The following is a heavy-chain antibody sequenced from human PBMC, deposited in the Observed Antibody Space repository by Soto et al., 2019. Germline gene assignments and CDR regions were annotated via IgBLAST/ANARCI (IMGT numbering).Heavy chain of an antibody. CDR1: GFNFNTYT. CDR2: ISGSSETI. Sequence: DVQLVESGGGLVKPGGSLRLSCAASGFNFNTYTMTWVRQAPGKGLEWASYISGSSETIYYADSVKGRFTISRDNAKNSLYLQMNSLRDEETAVYYCATGYCRSDNCHFTHWGQGTLVTVSS. V-gene: IGHV3-48*02. J-gene: IGHJ4*02. CDR3: ATGYCRSDNCHFTH. D-gene: IGHD2-2*03.